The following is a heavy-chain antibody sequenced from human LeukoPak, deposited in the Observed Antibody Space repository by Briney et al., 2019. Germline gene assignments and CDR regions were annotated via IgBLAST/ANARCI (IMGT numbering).Heavy chain of an antibody. CDR1: GGSISSYY. Sequence: SETLSLTCTVSGGSISSYYWSWIRQPPGKGLEWIGYIYYSGNTNYNPSLKSRVTISVDTSKNQFSLKLSSVTAADTAVYYCARRPTVTTFFDYRGQGTLVTVSS. D-gene: IGHD4-17*01. CDR2: IYYSGNT. CDR3: ARRPTVTTFFDY. V-gene: IGHV4-59*01. J-gene: IGHJ4*02.